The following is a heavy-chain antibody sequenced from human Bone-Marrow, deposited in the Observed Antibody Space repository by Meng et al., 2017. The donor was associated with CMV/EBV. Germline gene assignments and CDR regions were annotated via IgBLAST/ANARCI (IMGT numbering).Heavy chain of an antibody. CDR3: ARHTEVITIFGVVPPTPYYYYYYYGMDV. CDR2: SNAGNGNT. Sequence: ASVKVSCKASGYTLTSYAMHWVRQAPGQRLEWMGWSNAGNGNTKYSQEFQGRVTITTDESTSTAYMELSSLRSEDTAVYYCARHTEVITIFGVVPPTPYYYYYYYGMDVWGQGTTVTVSS. J-gene: IGHJ6*02. D-gene: IGHD3-3*01. CDR1: GYTLTSYA. V-gene: IGHV1-3*02.